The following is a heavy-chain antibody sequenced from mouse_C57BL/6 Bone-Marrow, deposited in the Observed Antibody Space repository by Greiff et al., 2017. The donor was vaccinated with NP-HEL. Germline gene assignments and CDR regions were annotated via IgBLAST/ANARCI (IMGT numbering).Heavy chain of an antibody. J-gene: IGHJ2*01. CDR1: GFNIKNTY. Sequence: EVQLVESVAELVRPGASVKLSCTASGFNIKNTYMHWVKQRPEQGLEWIGRIDPANGNTKYAPKFQGKATITADTSSNTAYLQLSSLTSEDTAIYYCARNENYYGSRPYYFDYWGQGTTLTVSS. CDR3: ARNENYYGSRPYYFDY. V-gene: IGHV14-3*01. D-gene: IGHD1-1*01. CDR2: IDPANGNT.